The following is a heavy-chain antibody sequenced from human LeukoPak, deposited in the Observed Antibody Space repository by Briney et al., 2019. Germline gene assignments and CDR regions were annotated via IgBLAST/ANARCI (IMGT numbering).Heavy chain of an antibody. CDR2: ISGSSGYI. CDR3: ARGLTIEHWFDP. CDR1: GFTFSSHS. Sequence: GGSLRLSCAASGFTFSSHSMNWVRQAPGKGLEWVSSISGSSGYIYYADSVKGRFTISRDNAKNSLYLQMNSLRAEDTAVYYCARGLTIEHWFDPWGQGTLVTVSS. D-gene: IGHD3-10*01. V-gene: IGHV3-21*01. J-gene: IGHJ5*02.